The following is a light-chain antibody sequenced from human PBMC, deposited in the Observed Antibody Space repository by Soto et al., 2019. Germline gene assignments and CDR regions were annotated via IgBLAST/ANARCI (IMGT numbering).Light chain of an antibody. CDR3: QQYGASAWT. J-gene: IGKJ1*01. Sequence: EIVLTQSPDTLSLSPGERATLSCRASQSVSSSYLAWYQQKPGQAPRLLIYGASSRATGIPDRFSGSGSGTDFTLTIGRLEPEDFAVHYCQQYGASAWTFGHGPTVDIK. CDR2: GAS. CDR1: QSVSSSY. V-gene: IGKV3-20*01.